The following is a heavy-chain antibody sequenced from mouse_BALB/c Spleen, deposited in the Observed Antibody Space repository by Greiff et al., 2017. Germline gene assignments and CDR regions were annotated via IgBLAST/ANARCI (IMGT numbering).Heavy chain of an antibody. CDR2: ISSGSSTI. CDR1: GFTFSSFG. CDR3: ARSYRYDAWFAY. Sequence: EVKVVESGGGLVQPGGSRKLSCAASGFTFSSFGMHWVRQAPEKGLEWVAYISSGSSTIYYADTVKGRFTISRDNPKNTLFLQMTSLRSEDTAMYYCARSYRYDAWFAYWGQGTLVTVSA. V-gene: IGHV5-17*02. D-gene: IGHD2-14*01. J-gene: IGHJ3*01.